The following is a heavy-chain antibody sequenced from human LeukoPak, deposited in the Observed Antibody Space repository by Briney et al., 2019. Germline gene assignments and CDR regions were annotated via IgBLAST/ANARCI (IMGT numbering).Heavy chain of an antibody. D-gene: IGHD6-19*01. CDR2: ISSSGSTI. Sequence: GGSLRLSCAASGFTFSSYEMNWVRQAPGKGLEWVSYISSSGSTIYYADSVKGRFTISRDNAKNSLYLQMNNLRAEDTAVYYCASDMASGWYYFDYWGQGTLVTVSS. J-gene: IGHJ4*02. V-gene: IGHV3-48*03. CDR1: GFTFSSYE. CDR3: ASDMASGWYYFDY.